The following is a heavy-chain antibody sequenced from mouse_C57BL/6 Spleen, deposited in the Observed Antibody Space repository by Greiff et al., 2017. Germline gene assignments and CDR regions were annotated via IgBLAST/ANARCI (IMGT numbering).Heavy chain of an antibody. CDR3: ARGGWFPYFDY. CDR2: IYPGDGDT. V-gene: IGHV1-82*01. Sequence: VQLQQSGPELVKPGASVKISCKASGYAFSSSWMNWVKQRPGKGLEWIGRIYPGDGDTNYNGKFKGKATLTADKSSSTAYMQLSSLTSEDSAVYFCARGGWFPYFDYWGQGTTLTVSS. J-gene: IGHJ2*01. CDR1: GYAFSSSW. D-gene: IGHD1-1*02.